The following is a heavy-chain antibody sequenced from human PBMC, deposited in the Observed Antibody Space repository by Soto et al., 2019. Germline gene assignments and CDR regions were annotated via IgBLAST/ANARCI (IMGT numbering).Heavy chain of an antibody. CDR1: GGTFSSYA. CDR3: ARDPFPDYEILTGYYSGYGMDV. V-gene: IGHV1-69*01. Sequence: QVQLVQSGAEVKKPGSSVKVSCKASGGTFSSYAISWVRQAPGQGLEWMGGIIPIFGTANYAQKFQGRVTITADESTSTAYMELSSLRSEDTAVYYCARDPFPDYEILTGYYSGYGMDVWGQGTTVTVSS. J-gene: IGHJ6*02. CDR2: IIPIFGTA. D-gene: IGHD3-9*01.